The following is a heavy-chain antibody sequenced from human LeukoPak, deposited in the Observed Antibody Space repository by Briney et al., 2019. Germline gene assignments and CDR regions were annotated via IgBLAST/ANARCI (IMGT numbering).Heavy chain of an antibody. D-gene: IGHD1-26*01. Sequence: PGGSLRLSCAASGFTFSTYAMSWVRQAPGKGLEWASAISGSGGSTYYADSVKGRFTISRDNSKNTLYLQMNSLRAEDTAVYYCAKGVEVWELLFDYWGQGTLVTVSS. J-gene: IGHJ4*02. CDR3: AKGVEVWELLFDY. CDR2: ISGSGGST. V-gene: IGHV3-23*01. CDR1: GFTFSTYA.